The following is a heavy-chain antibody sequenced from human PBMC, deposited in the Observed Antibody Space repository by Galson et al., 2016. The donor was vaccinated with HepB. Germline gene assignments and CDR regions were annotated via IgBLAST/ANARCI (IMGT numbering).Heavy chain of an antibody. CDR2: ISPGSSYI. Sequence: SLRLSCAASGYSFHTYSMNWVRQAPGKGLEWVASISPGSSYIYYADSVRGRVTISRDNAKKSSYLQLNSLRAEDTAVYYCAKKRSTSGSPIDDFDIWGQGTMVAVSS. V-gene: IGHV3-21*01. J-gene: IGHJ3*02. D-gene: IGHD3-10*01. CDR3: AKKRSTSGSPIDDFDI. CDR1: GYSFHTYS.